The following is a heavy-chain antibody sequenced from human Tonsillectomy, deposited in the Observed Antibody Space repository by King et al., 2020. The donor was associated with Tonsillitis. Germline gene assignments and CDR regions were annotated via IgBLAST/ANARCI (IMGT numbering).Heavy chain of an antibody. V-gene: IGHV3-30*04. D-gene: IGHD5-18*01. CDR2: ISYDGSNK. Sequence: VQLVESGGGVVQPGRSLRLSCVASGFTFSSYAMHWVRQAPGKGLEWVAVISYDGSNKYYADSVKGRFTISRDNSKNTLYLQMNSLRAEDTAVYYCARDEIKDTAMVAAYFDFWGQGTLVAVSP. J-gene: IGHJ4*02. CDR3: ARDEIKDTAMVAAYFDF. CDR1: GFTFSSYA.